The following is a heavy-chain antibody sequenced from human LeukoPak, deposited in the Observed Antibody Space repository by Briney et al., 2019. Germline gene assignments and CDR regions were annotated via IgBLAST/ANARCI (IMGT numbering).Heavy chain of an antibody. D-gene: IGHD4-11*01. CDR1: GFIFSNYA. CDR2: ISISGGNI. Sequence: GGSLRLSCAASGFIFSNYAMNWIRQAPGKGLECVSTISISGGNIHYADSVQGRYSISRDNSKSTLSLQKSNLRAENTATYYCARDWGNDYKYFDYRGQGALVTVSS. V-gene: IGHV3-23*01. CDR3: ARDWGNDYKYFDY. J-gene: IGHJ4*02.